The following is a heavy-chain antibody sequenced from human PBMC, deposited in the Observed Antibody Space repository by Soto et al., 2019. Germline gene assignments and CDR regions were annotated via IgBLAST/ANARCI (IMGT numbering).Heavy chain of an antibody. CDR2: IKSKTDGGTT. V-gene: IGHV3-15*07. CDR3: ASGDFWSGYGLYYYYYGMDV. D-gene: IGHD3-3*01. Sequence: GGSLRLSCAASGFTFSNAWMNWVRQAPGKGLEWVGRIKSKTDGGTTDYAAPVKGRFTISRDDSKNTLYLQMNSLKTEDTAVYYCASGDFWSGYGLYYYYYGMDVWGQGTTVTVSS. CDR1: GFTFSNAW. J-gene: IGHJ6*02.